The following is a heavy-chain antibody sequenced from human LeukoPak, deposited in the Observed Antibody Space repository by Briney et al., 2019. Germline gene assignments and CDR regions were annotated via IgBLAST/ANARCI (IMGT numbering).Heavy chain of an antibody. CDR1: GGSFSGYY. CDR3: ARDFDNTLVDAFDI. V-gene: IGHV4-59*10. Sequence: PSETLSLTCAVYGGSFSGYYWSWIRQPAGKGLEWIGRIYTSGSTNYNPSLKSRVTMSVDTSKNQFSLKLSSVTAADTAVYYCARDFDNTLVDAFDIWGQGTMVTVSS. D-gene: IGHD3-9*01. CDR2: IYTSGST. J-gene: IGHJ3*02.